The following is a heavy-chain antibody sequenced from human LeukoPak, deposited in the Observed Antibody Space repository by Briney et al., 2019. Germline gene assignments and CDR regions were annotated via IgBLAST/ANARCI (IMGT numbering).Heavy chain of an antibody. CDR1: GFTFTTNA. Sequence: GGSLRLSCAASGFTFTTNAMSWVRQAPGKGLEWASAISGRTGATYYADSEKGRFTIPRDNSKSTLYLQMDSLGAEDTAVYYCAKCGNSGCHLIDYWGQGTLVTVSS. V-gene: IGHV3-23*01. D-gene: IGHD5-12*01. CDR3: AKCGNSGCHLIDY. J-gene: IGHJ4*02. CDR2: ISGRTGAT.